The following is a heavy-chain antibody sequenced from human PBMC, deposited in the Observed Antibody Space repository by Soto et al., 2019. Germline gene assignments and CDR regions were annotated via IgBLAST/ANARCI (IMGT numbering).Heavy chain of an antibody. CDR1: GFTFSSNA. CDR2: ISGSGGST. CDR3: AKATAARPRGMDV. V-gene: IGHV3-23*01. Sequence: EVQLLESGGGLVQPGGSLRLSFAASGFTFSSNAMTWVPQAPGKGREWVSAISGSGGSTYYADSVKGRFTISRDNSKNTLYLQMNSLRAEDTAVYYCAKATAARPRGMDVWGQGTTVTVSS. D-gene: IGHD6-6*01. J-gene: IGHJ6*02.